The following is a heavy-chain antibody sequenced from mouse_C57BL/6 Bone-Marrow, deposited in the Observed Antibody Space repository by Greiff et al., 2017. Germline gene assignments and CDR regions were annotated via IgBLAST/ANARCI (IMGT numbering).Heavy chain of an antibody. J-gene: IGHJ2*01. Sequence: VQLQQPGAELVKPGASVKLSCKASGYTFTSYWMHWVKQRPGQGLEWIGMIHPNSGSTNYKEKVKSKATLTVDKSSSTAYMQLSSLTSEDSAVYDFARITTVVGGKNWGQGTTLTVSS. D-gene: IGHD1-1*01. CDR1: GYTFTSYW. CDR2: IHPNSGST. CDR3: ARITTVVGGKN. V-gene: IGHV1-64*01.